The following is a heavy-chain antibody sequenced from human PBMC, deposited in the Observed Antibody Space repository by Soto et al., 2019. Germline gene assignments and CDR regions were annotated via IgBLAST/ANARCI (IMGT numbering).Heavy chain of an antibody. CDR2: INSDGSST. Sequence: ETLRLSCAASGFTFSSYWMHWVRQAPGKGLVWVSRINSDGSSTSYADSVKGRFTISRDNAKNTLYLQMNSLRAEDTAVYYCARDLPYSGYRGFDYWGQGTLVTVSS. CDR1: GFTFSSYW. J-gene: IGHJ4*02. V-gene: IGHV3-74*01. D-gene: IGHD6-25*01. CDR3: ARDLPYSGYRGFDY.